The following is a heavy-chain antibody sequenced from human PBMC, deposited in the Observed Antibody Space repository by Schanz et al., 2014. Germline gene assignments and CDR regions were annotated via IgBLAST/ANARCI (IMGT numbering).Heavy chain of an antibody. Sequence: QVQLVESGGGVVQPGRSLRLSCAASGFTFSSYAMHWVRQAPGKGLEWVAVISYDGRNKYYADSVKGRFTISRDNSRNTLYLQMNSLRTEDTAVYYCASPSGYSDYGTYFDFWGQGTLVNVSS. CDR1: GFTFSSYA. V-gene: IGHV3-30-3*01. D-gene: IGHD5-12*01. CDR3: ASPSGYSDYGTYFDF. J-gene: IGHJ4*02. CDR2: ISYDGRNK.